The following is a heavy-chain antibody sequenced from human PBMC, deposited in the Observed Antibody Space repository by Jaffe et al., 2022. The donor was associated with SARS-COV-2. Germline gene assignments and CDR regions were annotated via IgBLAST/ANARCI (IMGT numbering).Heavy chain of an antibody. Sequence: QVQLVQSGSELKKPGASVKVSCKASGYTFTSYAMNWVRQAPGQGLEWMGWINTNTGNPTYAQGFTGRFVFSLDTSVSTAYLQISSLKAEDTAVYYCAAIFTTVTTTDMAYFDYWGQGTLVTVSS. J-gene: IGHJ4*02. CDR2: INTNTGNP. D-gene: IGHD4-17*01. CDR1: GYTFTSYA. CDR3: AAIFTTVTTTDMAYFDY. V-gene: IGHV7-4-1*02.